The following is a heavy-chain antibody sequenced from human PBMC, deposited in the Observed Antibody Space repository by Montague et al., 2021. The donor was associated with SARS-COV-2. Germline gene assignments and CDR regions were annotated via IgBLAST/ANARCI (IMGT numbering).Heavy chain of an antibody. D-gene: IGHD7-27*01. CDR2: ISYNGGSQ. CDR1: GFSFSSNA. V-gene: IGHV3-64*01. Sequence: SLRLSCAASGFSFSSNAMHWVRQAPGKGLEYVSGISYNGGSQYYENSGMAGFTISRDNSKNPQYLQMGRLSAEDMAVYYCARGGDWGRYYDYYGMDVWGQGTTLTVS. CDR3: ARGGDWGRYYDYYGMDV. J-gene: IGHJ6*02.